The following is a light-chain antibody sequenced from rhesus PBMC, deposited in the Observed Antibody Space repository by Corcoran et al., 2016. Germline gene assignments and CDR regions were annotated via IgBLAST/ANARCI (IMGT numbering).Light chain of an antibody. CDR3: QQDYSWPLT. CDR1: QSVSSS. J-gene: IGKJ4*01. CDR2: SAS. V-gene: IGKV3-42*01. Sequence: EIVMTQSPATLSLSPGERATLSCRASQSVSSSLAWYQQKPGQAPKPLIYSASNRATGIPEGFSGSGSGTEFTLIISSLEPEDVGVYYCQQDYSWPLTFGGGTKVELK.